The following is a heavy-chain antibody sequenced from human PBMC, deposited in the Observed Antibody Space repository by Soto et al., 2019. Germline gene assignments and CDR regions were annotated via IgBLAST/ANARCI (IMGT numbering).Heavy chain of an antibody. CDR3: AREVSARGSNWYGVPDY. J-gene: IGHJ4*02. CDR1: GYTFTSYA. D-gene: IGHD6-13*01. CDR2: INAGNGNT. V-gene: IGHV1-3*01. Sequence: ASVKVSCKASGYTFTSYAMHWVRQAPGQRLEWMGWINAGNGNTKYSQKFQGRVTIIRDTSASTAYMELSSLRSEDTAVYYCAREVSARGSNWYGVPDYWGQGTLVTVSS.